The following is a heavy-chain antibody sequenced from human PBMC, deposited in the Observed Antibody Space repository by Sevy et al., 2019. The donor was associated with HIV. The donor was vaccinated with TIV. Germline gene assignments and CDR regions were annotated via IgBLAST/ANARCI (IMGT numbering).Heavy chain of an antibody. J-gene: IGHJ4*02. Sequence: SETLSLTCTVSGGSISSSSYYWGWIRQPPGKGLEWIGSIYYSGSTYYNPSLKSRVTISVDTSKNQFTLKLSSVTAADTAVYYCARLTFGGVIVIPYFDYWGQGTLVTVSS. D-gene: IGHD3-16*02. CDR3: ARLTFGGVIVIPYFDY. CDR2: IYYSGST. V-gene: IGHV4-39*01. CDR1: GGSISSSSYY.